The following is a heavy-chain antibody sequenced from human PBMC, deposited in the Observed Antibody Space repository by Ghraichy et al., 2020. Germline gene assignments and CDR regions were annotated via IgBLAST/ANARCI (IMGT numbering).Heavy chain of an antibody. CDR3: ARKRWFDP. CDR1: GFTFSSYS. V-gene: IGHV3-48*01. Sequence: GGSLRLSCAASGFTFSSYSMNWVRQAPGKGLEWVSYISSSSSTIYYADSVKGRFTISRDNAKNSLYLQMNSLRAEDTAVYYCARKRWFDPWGQGTLVTVSS. CDR2: ISSSSSTI. J-gene: IGHJ5*02.